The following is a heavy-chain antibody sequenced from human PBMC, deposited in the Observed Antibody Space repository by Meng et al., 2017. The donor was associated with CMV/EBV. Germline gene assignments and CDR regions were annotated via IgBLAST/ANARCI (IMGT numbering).Heavy chain of an antibody. Sequence: GSLRLSCAVYGGSFSGYYWSWIRQPPGKGLEWIGEINHSGSTNYNPSLKSRVTISVDTSKNQFSLKLSSVTAADTAVYYCARQTSSYYDFWSGFNWFDPWGQGTLVTVSS. CDR1: GGSFSGYY. CDR2: INHSGST. V-gene: IGHV4-34*01. D-gene: IGHD3-3*01. J-gene: IGHJ5*02. CDR3: ARQTSSYYDFWSGFNWFDP.